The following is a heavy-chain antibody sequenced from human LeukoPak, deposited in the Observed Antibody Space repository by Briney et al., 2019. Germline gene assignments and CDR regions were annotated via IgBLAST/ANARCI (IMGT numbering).Heavy chain of an antibody. V-gene: IGHV3-33*01. Sequence: GGSLRLSCAASGFTFSSYGMHWVRQAPGKGLEWVAVIWYDGSNKYYADSVKGRFTISRDNSKNTLYLQMNSLRAEDTAVYYCARDRSGSYPEIDYRGQGTLVTVSS. CDR1: GFTFSSYG. D-gene: IGHD1-26*01. J-gene: IGHJ4*02. CDR2: IWYDGSNK. CDR3: ARDRSGSYPEIDY.